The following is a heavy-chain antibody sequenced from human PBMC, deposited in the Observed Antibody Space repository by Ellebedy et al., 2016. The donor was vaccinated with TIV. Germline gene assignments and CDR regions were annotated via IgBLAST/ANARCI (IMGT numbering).Heavy chain of an antibody. J-gene: IGHJ4*02. CDR3: ARRDTSDWHWTD. V-gene: IGHV3-48*04. CDR1: GFTFSSYS. D-gene: IGHD6-19*01. CDR2: ISSSGSTI. Sequence: GESLKISXAASGFTFSSYSMNWVRQAPGKGLEWVSYISSSGSTIYYADSVKGRFTISRDNAKNSLYLQMNSLRAEETAVYYCARRDTSDWHWTDWGRGTLVTVSS.